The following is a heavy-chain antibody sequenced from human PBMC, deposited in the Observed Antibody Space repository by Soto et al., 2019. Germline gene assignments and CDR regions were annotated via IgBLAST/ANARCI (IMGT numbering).Heavy chain of an antibody. J-gene: IGHJ4*02. CDR2: ISGNGGST. CDR1: GFTFSSYA. Sequence: GGSLRLSCAASGFTFSSYALSWVRQAPGKGLEWVSAISGNGGSTYHADSVKGRFTISRDNSKNTLYLQMNSLRAEDTAIYYCAKGHGYSGYGNLDFSGYWGQGTLVTVSS. V-gene: IGHV3-23*01. D-gene: IGHD5-12*01. CDR3: AKGHGYSGYGNLDFSGY.